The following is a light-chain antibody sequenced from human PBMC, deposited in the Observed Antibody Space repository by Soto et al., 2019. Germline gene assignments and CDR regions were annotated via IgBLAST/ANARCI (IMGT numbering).Light chain of an antibody. J-gene: IGKJ1*01. Sequence: ETVLTQSPGTLSLSPGERATLSCRASQSVSSNYLSWYQQKPGQAPRLLIYGASTRATGIPDRFSGSGSGTDFTLTISRLEPEDFAVSYCQQFGRSPPSWTFGQGTKVEIK. CDR2: GAS. V-gene: IGKV3-20*01. CDR3: QQFGRSPPSWT. CDR1: QSVSSNY.